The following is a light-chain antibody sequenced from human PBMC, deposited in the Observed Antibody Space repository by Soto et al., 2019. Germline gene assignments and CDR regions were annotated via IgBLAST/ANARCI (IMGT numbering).Light chain of an antibody. CDR3: CSYSDTYTYV. CDR1: SSDVGGYDY. J-gene: IGLJ1*01. Sequence: QSVLTQPRSVSESPGQSVTISCTGTSSDVGGYDYLSWYQQHPGKAPKLLIYGVSERPSGVPDRFSGSKSGSTASLTISGLQAEDEADYYCCSYSDTYTYVFGNGTKVTVL. CDR2: GVS. V-gene: IGLV2-11*01.